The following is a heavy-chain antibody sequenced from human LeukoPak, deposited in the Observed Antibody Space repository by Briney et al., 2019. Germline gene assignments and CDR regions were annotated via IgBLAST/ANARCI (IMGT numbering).Heavy chain of an antibody. Sequence: SETLSLTCGVSGGSITNTNYWTWVRQPPGKGLEWIGEVNLQGSTNYNPSLMGRVAISVDKSENHISLQLTSVTAADTAVYYCAREGGPYRPLDYSGQGTLVTVSS. CDR3: AREGGPYRPLDY. CDR1: GGSITNTNY. CDR2: VNLQGST. J-gene: IGHJ4*02. V-gene: IGHV4-4*02.